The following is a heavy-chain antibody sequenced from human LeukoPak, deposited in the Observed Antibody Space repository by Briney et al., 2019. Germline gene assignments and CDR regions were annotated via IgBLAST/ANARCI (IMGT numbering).Heavy chain of an antibody. V-gene: IGHV1-69*05. D-gene: IGHD3-22*01. CDR3: ARGDDEDYYDSSGYRY. J-gene: IGHJ4*02. CDR1: GGTFSSYA. CDR2: IIPIFGTA. Sequence: SVKVSCKASGGTFSSYAISWVRQAPGQGLEWMGGIIPIFGTANYAQKFQGRVTITTDESTSTAYMELSSLRSEDTVVYYCARGDDEDYYDSSGYRYWGQGTLVTVSS.